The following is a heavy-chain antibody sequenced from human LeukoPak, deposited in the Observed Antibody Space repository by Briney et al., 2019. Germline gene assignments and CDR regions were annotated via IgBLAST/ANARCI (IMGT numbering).Heavy chain of an antibody. CDR3: ARDLTMVIDAFDI. V-gene: IGHV3-21*01. J-gene: IGHJ3*02. Sequence: PGGSLRLSCAASGFTFRSYSMNWVRQAPGKGLAWVSSISSSSSYIYYADSVKGRFTISRDNAKNSLYLQMNSLRAEDTAVYYCARDLTMVIDAFDIWGQGTMVTVSS. D-gene: IGHD4/OR15-4a*01. CDR1: GFTFRSYS. CDR2: ISSSSSYI.